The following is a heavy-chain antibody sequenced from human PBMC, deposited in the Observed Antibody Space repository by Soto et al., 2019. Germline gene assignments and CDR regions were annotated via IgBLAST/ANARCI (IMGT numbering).Heavy chain of an antibody. CDR3: AVFREQQLVWWVFEY. V-gene: IGHV1-3*01. CDR2: INAGNGNT. Sequence: ASVKVSCKASGYTFTSYAMHWVRQAPGQRLEWMGWINAGNGNTKYSQKFQGRVTITRDTSASTAYMELSSLRSEDTAVYYCAVFREQQLVWWVFEYWGQGTLVTVSS. J-gene: IGHJ4*02. CDR1: GYTFTSYA. D-gene: IGHD6-13*01.